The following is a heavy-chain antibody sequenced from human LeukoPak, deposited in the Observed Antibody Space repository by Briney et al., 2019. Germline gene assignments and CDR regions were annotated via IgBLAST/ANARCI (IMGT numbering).Heavy chain of an antibody. Sequence: PGGSLRLSCAASGFTFNSYWMGWVRQAPGKGLEWVANMKRDGSEKYYGYSVKGRFTISIDNAKNSLYLQMNSLRAEDTAVYYCARDKEAAVDFWSGYYPLWGQGTLVTVSS. CDR2: MKRDGSEK. CDR3: ARDKEAAVDFWSGYYPL. CDR1: GFTFNSYW. D-gene: IGHD3-3*01. J-gene: IGHJ4*02. V-gene: IGHV3-7*01.